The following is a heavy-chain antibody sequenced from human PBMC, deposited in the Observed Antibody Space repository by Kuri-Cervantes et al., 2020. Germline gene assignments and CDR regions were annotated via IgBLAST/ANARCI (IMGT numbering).Heavy chain of an antibody. CDR3: ARGRYSSSWYGDGGFDY. Sequence: ASVKVSCKASGYTFTSYGISWVRQAPGQGLEWMGWISAYNGNTNYAQKLQGRVTMTTDTSTGTAYMELSSLRSEDTAVYYCARGRYSSSWYGDGGFDYWGQGTLVTVSS. J-gene: IGHJ4*02. CDR2: ISAYNGNT. V-gene: IGHV1-18*01. CDR1: GYTFTSYG. D-gene: IGHD6-13*01.